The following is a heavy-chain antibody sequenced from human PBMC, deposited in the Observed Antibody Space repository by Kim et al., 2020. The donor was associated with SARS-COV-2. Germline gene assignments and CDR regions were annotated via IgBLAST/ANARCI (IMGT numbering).Heavy chain of an antibody. CDR2: ITWNSSI. J-gene: IGHJ6*02. V-gene: IGHV3-9*01. CDR1: GFTFDDYA. D-gene: IGHD6-19*01. CDR3: AGWSYYGMDV. Sequence: GGSLRLSCAASGFTFDDYAMEWVRQAPGKGLEWVAGITWNSSIGYADSVKGRFAISRDNAKNSLYLQMNSLRTEDTALYYCAGWSYYGMDVWGQGTTVTVSS.